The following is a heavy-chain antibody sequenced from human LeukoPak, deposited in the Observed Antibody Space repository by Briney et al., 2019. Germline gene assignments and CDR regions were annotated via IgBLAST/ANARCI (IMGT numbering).Heavy chain of an antibody. CDR2: MNPNSGNT. CDR3: ARAGVLEWLLYGYYYYYMDV. V-gene: IGHV1-8*01. J-gene: IGHJ6*03. CDR1: GYTFTSYD. D-gene: IGHD3-3*01. Sequence: ASVTVSCKASGYTFTSYDINWVRQAPGQGLEWMGWMNPNSGNTGYAQKFQGRITMTRNTSISTAYMELSSLRSEDTAVYYCARAGVLEWLLYGYYYYYMDVWGKGTTVTVSS.